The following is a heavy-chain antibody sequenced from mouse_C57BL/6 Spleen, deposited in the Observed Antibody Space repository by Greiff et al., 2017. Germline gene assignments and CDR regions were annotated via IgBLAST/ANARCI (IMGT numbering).Heavy chain of an antibody. CDR2: IYPGDGDT. CDR1: GYAFSSSW. D-gene: IGHD1-1*01. CDR3: AMTTVVAFDY. J-gene: IGHJ2*01. Sequence: QVQLKESGPELVKPGASVKISCKASGYAFSSSWMNWVKQRPGKGLEWIGRIYPGDGDTNYNGKFKGKATLTADKSSSTAYMQLSSLTSEDSAVYFCAMTTVVAFDYWGQGTTLTVSS. V-gene: IGHV1-82*01.